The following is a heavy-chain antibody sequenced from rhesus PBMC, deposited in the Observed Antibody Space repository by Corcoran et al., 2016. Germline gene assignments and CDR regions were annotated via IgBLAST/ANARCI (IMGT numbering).Heavy chain of an antibody. CDR1: GGSFSSYW. CDR3: ARQGIFDY. Sequence: QVQLQGSGPGLVKPSETLSLTCAVSGGSFSSYWWSWFRQPPGKGLEWIGEINGNSGSTNYNPSLRSRVTISKDASKNQCSRKLSSVTAADTAVYYCARQGIFDYWGQGVLVTVSS. CDR2: INGNSGST. J-gene: IGHJ4*01. D-gene: IGHD5-42*01. V-gene: IGHV4-80*01.